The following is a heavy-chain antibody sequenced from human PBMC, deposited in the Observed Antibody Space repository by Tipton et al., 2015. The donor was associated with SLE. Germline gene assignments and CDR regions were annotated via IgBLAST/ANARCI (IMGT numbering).Heavy chain of an antibody. V-gene: IGHV3-23*01. CDR2: ISENGDST. Sequence: SLRLSCAASGFTFSSYAMSWVRQAPGKGLEWVSAISENGDSTYYGDSVKGRFTISRDNSKNTLYLQMNSLRAEDTAVYYCARVPYVGSMVQGPWDWFDPWGQGTLVTVSS. J-gene: IGHJ5*02. CDR3: ARVPYVGSMVQGPWDWFDP. CDR1: GFTFSSYA. D-gene: IGHD3-10*01.